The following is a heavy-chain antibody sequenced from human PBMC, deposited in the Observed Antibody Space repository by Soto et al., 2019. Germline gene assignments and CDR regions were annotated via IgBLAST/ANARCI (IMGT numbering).Heavy chain of an antibody. J-gene: IGHJ3*02. Sequence: SETLSLTCAVSCGSISSSNWWSWVRQPPGKGLEWIGEIYHSGSTNYNPSLKSRVTISVDKSKNQFSLKLSSVTAADTAVYYCASRRFYYDSSGTYAFDIWGQGTMVTVSS. D-gene: IGHD3-22*01. CDR3: ASRRFYYDSSGTYAFDI. CDR2: IYHSGST. V-gene: IGHV4-4*02. CDR1: CGSISSSNW.